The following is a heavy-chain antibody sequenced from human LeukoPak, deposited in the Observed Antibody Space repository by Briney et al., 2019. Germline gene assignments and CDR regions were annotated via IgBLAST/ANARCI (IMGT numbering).Heavy chain of an antibody. CDR1: GGSISGYY. Sequence: SETLSLTCTVSGGSISGYYWSWIRQAPGRGLEWIVYVHYTGSTNYNPSLQSRVTVSVDTSKNQLSLKLSSVTAADTAVYYCARHITWFGIYYYDYWGQGNKVTVSS. V-gene: IGHV4-59*01. CDR2: VHYTGST. J-gene: IGHJ4*02. CDR3: ARHITWFGIYYYDY. D-gene: IGHD3-10*01.